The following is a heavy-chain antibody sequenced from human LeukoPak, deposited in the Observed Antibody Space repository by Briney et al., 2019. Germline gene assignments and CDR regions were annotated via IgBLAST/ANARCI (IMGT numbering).Heavy chain of an antibody. CDR2: VGGDGRVT. CDR3: AKGMSADGYNFDRGADY. D-gene: IGHD1-1*01. J-gene: IGHJ4*02. V-gene: IGHV3-23*01. Sequence: GGSLILSCAASGFTFATYVMTWVRQAPGKGLEWVSSVGGDGRVTYYADSVKRRFTISRDTSKNTIFLQMNSLRVENTAVYYCAKGMSADGYNFDRGADYWGQGAQVIVSS. CDR1: GFTFATYV.